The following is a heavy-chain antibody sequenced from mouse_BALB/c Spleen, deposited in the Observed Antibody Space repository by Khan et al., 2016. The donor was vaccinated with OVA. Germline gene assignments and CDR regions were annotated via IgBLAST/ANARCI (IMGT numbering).Heavy chain of an antibody. CDR1: GYSITSGYG. CDR3: ARTARIKY. Sequence: EVKLLESGPGLVKPSQSLSLTCTVTGYSITSGYGWNWIRQFPGNKLEWMGYISYSGSTNYNPSLKSRISITRDRSKNQFFLQLNSVTTEDTATYYCARTARIKYWGQGTTLTVSS. CDR2: ISYSGST. J-gene: IGHJ2*01. V-gene: IGHV3-2*02. D-gene: IGHD1-2*01.